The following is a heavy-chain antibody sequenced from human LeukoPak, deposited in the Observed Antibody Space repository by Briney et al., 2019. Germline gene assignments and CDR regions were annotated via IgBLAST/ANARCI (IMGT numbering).Heavy chain of an antibody. CDR3: ARGAVAGLNWFDP. CDR2: VSSSGGRT. Sequence: GGSLRLSCAASGFTFSSYALGWVRQAPGKGLEWVSTVSSSGGRTYYADSVKGRFTISRDNAKNSLYLQMNSLRAEDTAVYYCARGAVAGLNWFDPWGQGTLVTVSS. D-gene: IGHD6-19*01. CDR1: GFTFSSYA. J-gene: IGHJ5*02. V-gene: IGHV3-23*01.